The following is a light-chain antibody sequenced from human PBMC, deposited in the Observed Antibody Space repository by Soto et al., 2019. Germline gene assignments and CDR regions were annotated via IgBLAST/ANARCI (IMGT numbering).Light chain of an antibody. V-gene: IGLV1-40*01. Sequence: QSVLTQPPSVSGAPGQWVTISCTGSRSNIGAGYNVHWYQHLPGTAPKLLIFGTTNRPSGVPDRFSGSKSGSSAFLAITGLQAEDEADYYCQSSDTSLSGSEIFGGGTKLTVL. J-gene: IGLJ2*01. CDR2: GTT. CDR1: RSNIGAGYN. CDR3: QSSDTSLSGSEI.